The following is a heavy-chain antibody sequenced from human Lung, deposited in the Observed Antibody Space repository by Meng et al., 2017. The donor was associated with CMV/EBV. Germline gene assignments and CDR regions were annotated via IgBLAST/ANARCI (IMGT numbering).Heavy chain of an antibody. CDR3: VKDFPGDCYPLCYYFSHGMDV. J-gene: IGHJ6*02. CDR1: GLNFKIYG. V-gene: IGHV3-30*02. CDR2: IRYDEKTK. Sequence: GGSXRLXCATSGLNFKIYGMHWVRQLPGKGLEWVAFIRYDEKTKYYADSVKGRFTISRDSSKNTLYLQMNSLRAEDTAVYYCVKDFPGDCYPLCYYFSHGMDVXGQGXTVTVSS. D-gene: IGHD2-21*02.